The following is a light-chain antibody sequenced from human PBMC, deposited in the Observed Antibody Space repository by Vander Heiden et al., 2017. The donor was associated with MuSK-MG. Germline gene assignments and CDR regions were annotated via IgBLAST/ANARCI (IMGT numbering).Light chain of an antibody. CDR3: QQNNSYWS. J-gene: IGKJ1*01. V-gene: IGKV1-5*01. CDR1: QSISSW. Sequence: DIQMTQSPSTLSASVGDRVTITCGDSQSISSWLAWYQQKPEQPPTLMIYDASRGESGVPLWFSGGGGDKEFSLTSSRRQYDVFSYYYVQQNNSYWSFGQGTKVEIK. CDR2: DAS.